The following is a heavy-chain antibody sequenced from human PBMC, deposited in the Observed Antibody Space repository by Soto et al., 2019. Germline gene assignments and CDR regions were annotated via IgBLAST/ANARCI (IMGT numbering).Heavy chain of an antibody. D-gene: IGHD5-18*01. Sequence: QVQLQESGPGLVKPSETLSLTCTVSGGSINGYYWTWLRQSPTNGLEWIGYFHFSGSTKYNPSLDSRLTLSDDTSKNKISLTLSSVTAADTAVYYCARASGYSYGYDDFFDNWGQGTLANVSS. CDR3: ARASGYSYGYDDFFDN. V-gene: IGHV4-59*01. CDR2: FHFSGST. J-gene: IGHJ4*01. CDR1: GGSINGYY.